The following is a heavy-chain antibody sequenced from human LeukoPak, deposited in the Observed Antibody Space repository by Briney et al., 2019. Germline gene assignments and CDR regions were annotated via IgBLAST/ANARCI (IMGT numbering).Heavy chain of an antibody. J-gene: IGHJ4*02. CDR3: ARDPGGYTYGYVFDY. V-gene: IGHV3-33*01. CDR1: GFTFSSYG. Sequence: GGSLRLSCAASGFTFSSYGMHWVRQAPGKGLEWLADIWYDGSNKYYADSVKGRFTISRDNSKNTLYLQMNSLRAEDTAVYYCARDPGGYTYGYVFDYWGQGILVTVSS. D-gene: IGHD5-18*01. CDR2: IWYDGSNK.